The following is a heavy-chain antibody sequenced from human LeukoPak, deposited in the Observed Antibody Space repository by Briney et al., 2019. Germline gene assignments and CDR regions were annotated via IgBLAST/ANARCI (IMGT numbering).Heavy chain of an antibody. CDR3: AREMAAPYYYGMDV. D-gene: IGHD5-24*01. CDR1: GYTFTSYY. J-gene: IGHJ6*02. CDR2: INPSGGST. Sequence: ASVKVSCKASGYTFTSYYMQWVRQAPGQGLEWMGVINPSGGSTQYAQKFQGRVTMTRDTSTSTVYMEPSSLRSEDTAVYYCAREMAAPYYYGMDVWGQGTTVTVSS. V-gene: IGHV1-46*01.